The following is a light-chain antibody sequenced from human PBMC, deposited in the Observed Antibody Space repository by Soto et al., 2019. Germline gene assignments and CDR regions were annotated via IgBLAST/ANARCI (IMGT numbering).Light chain of an antibody. CDR3: MQALQTPCT. CDR2: LGS. Sequence: DIVLTQSPLSLPVTPGEPASISCRSSQSLLHSNGYNYLDWYLQKPGQSPQFLIYLGSNRASGVPDRFSGSGSGTDFTLKISRVEAEDVGVYYCMQALQTPCTFGPGTKVDIK. J-gene: IGKJ3*01. V-gene: IGKV2-28*01. CDR1: QSLLHSNGYNY.